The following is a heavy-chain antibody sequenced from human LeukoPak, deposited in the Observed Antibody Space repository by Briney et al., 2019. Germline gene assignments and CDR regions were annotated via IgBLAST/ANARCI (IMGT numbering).Heavy chain of an antibody. V-gene: IGHV1-8*03. CDR1: GYTFTSYD. J-gene: IGHJ6*03. D-gene: IGHD6-19*01. CDR3: AKGGVWAGTRYYYYMDV. Sequence: ASVKVSCKASGYTFTSYDINWVRQATGQGLEWMGWMSPNSGNTGYAQKFQGRVTITRNTSISTAYMELSSLRSEDTAVYYCAKGGVWAGTRYYYYMDVWGKGTTVTVSS. CDR2: MSPNSGNT.